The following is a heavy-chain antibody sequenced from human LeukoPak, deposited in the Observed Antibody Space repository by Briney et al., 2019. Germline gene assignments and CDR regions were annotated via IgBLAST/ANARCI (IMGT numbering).Heavy chain of an antibody. CDR1: GYTFTSYG. V-gene: IGHV1-18*01. CDR2: ISAYNGNT. D-gene: IGHD1-7*01. CDR3: ARNANNWNYGYFDY. J-gene: IGHJ4*02. Sequence: ASVKVSCKASGYTFTSYGISWVRQAPGQGLEWMGWISAYNGNTNYAQKLQGRVTMTTDTSTSTAYMELRSLRSDDTAVYHCARNANNWNYGYFDYWGQGTLVTVSS.